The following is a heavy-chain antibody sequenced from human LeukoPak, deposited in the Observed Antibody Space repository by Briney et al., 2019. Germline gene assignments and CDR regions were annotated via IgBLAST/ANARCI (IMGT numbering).Heavy chain of an antibody. D-gene: IGHD5-24*01. V-gene: IGHV3-21*01. CDR2: ISGGSSYI. Sequence: GGSLRLSCAASGFTFSSFTMNWVRQAPGKGLEWVSSISGGSSYIYYADSVKGRFTISRDNAKNSLYLQMNSLRAEDTAVYYCTSGSNRGGTDRSWGQGTLVTVSS. CDR3: TSGSNRGGTDRS. J-gene: IGHJ4*02. CDR1: GFTFSSFT.